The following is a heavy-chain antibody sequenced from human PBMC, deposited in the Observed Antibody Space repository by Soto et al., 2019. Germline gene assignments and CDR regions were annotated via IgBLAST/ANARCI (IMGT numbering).Heavy chain of an antibody. V-gene: IGHV3-73*01. CDR2: IRSKANSYAT. D-gene: IGHD3-22*01. CDR1: GFTFSGSA. Sequence: GGSLRLSCAASGFTFSGSAMHWVRQASGKGLEWVGRIRSKANSYATAYAASVKGRFTISRDDSKNTAYLQMNSLKTEDTVVYYCTRVYYDSSGYHYFDYWGQGTLVTVSS. J-gene: IGHJ4*02. CDR3: TRVYYDSSGYHYFDY.